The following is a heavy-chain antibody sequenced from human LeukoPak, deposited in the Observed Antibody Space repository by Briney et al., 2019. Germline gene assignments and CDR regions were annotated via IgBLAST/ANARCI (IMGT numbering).Heavy chain of an antibody. J-gene: IGHJ4*02. CDR3: VRDRSDGSGYYGYYFDY. CDR2: IYYSGST. V-gene: IGHV4-59*01. Sequence: MTSETLSLTCIVSGGSIGSYYWSWIRQPPGKGLEWIGHIYYSGSTDYNPSLRSRVTISVDTSKNQFSLRLSSVTAADTAVYYCVRDRSDGSGYYGYYFDYWGQGTLVSVSS. D-gene: IGHD3-22*01. CDR1: GGSIGSYY.